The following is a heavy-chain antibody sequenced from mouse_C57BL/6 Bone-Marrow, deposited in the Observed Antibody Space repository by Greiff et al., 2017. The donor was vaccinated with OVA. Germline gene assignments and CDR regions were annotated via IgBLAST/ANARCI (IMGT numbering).Heavy chain of an antibody. CDR1: GFTFTDYY. CDR2: IRNKANGYTT. CDR3: ARYRYSYFDY. J-gene: IGHJ2*01. D-gene: IGHD1-1*01. Sequence: EVMLVESGGGLVQPGGSLSLSCAASGFTFTDYYMSWVRQPPGKALEWLGFIRNKANGYTTEYSASVKGRFTISRDNSQSILYLQMNALRAEDSATYYCARYRYSYFDYWGQGTTLTVSS. V-gene: IGHV7-3*01.